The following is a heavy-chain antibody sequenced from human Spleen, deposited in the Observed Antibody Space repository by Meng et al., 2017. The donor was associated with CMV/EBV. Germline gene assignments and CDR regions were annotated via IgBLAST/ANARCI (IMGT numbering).Heavy chain of an antibody. CDR1: GGSISSGSYY. J-gene: IGHJ4*02. V-gene: IGHV4-61*02. CDR3: ARGGPYCSGGSCYD. Sequence: QVQLQESGPGLVKPSQTLSLTCTVSGGSISSGSYYWSWIRQPAGKGLEWIGRIYTSGSTNYNPSLKSRVTISVDTSKNQFSLKLSSVTAADTAVYYCARGGPYCSGGSCYDWGQGTLVTVSS. D-gene: IGHD2-15*01. CDR2: IYTSGST.